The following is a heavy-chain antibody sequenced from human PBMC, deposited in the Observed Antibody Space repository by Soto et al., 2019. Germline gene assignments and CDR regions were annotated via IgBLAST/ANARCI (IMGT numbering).Heavy chain of an antibody. V-gene: IGHV4-31*03. D-gene: IGHD1-1*01. CDR3: ARGDDPPGYFDL. Sequence: QVQLQESGPGLVKPSQTLSLTCTVSGGSISSGGYYWSWNRQHPGKGLEWIGYIYYSGSTYYNPSLKSRVTISVDTSKNQFSLKLSSVTAADTAVYYCARGDDPPGYFDLWGRGTLVTVSS. J-gene: IGHJ2*01. CDR1: GGSISSGGYY. CDR2: IYYSGST.